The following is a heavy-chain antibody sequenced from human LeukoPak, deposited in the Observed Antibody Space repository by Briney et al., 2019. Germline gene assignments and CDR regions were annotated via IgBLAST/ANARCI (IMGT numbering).Heavy chain of an antibody. J-gene: IGHJ4*02. V-gene: IGHV4-34*01. CDR3: ARAVGAYDYDFWSGPPD. Sequence: PSETLSLTCAVYGGSFSGYYWSWIRQPPGKGLEWIGEINHSGSTDYNPSLKSRVTISVDTSKNQFSLKLSSVTAADTAVYYCARAVGAYDYDFWSGPPDWGQGTLVTVSS. D-gene: IGHD3-3*01. CDR1: GGSFSGYY. CDR2: INHSGST.